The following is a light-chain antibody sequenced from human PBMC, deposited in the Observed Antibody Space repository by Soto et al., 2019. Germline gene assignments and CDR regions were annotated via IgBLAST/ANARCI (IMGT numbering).Light chain of an antibody. Sequence: DIQMTQSPSSVSASVGDRVTITCRASQDIGCWLAWYQQKPGKAPDLLIYGASSLQSGVPSRFYGSGSGTDFTLTISSLQPEDFATYYCQQGGSFPITFGQGTRLEIK. CDR2: GAS. CDR1: QDIGCW. CDR3: QQGGSFPIT. J-gene: IGKJ5*01. V-gene: IGKV1-12*01.